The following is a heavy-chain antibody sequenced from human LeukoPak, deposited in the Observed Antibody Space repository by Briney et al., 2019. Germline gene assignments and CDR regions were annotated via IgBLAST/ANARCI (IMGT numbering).Heavy chain of an antibody. CDR3: APSSSPNHDAFDI. CDR2: ISGSGGST. CDR1: GFTFSSYA. J-gene: IGHJ3*02. Sequence: GGSLRLSCAASGFTFSSYAMSWVRQAPGKGLEWVSAISGSGGSTYYADSVKGRLTISRDNSKNTLYLQMNSLRAEDTAVYYCAPSSSPNHDAFDIWGQGTMVTVSS. D-gene: IGHD6-13*01. V-gene: IGHV3-23*01.